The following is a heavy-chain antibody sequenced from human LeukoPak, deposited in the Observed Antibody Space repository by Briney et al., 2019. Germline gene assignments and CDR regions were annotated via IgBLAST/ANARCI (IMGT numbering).Heavy chain of an antibody. CDR3: ARGGSSWYLSSGFPGLPSYYFDY. CDR2: INHSGST. D-gene: IGHD6-13*01. CDR1: GDSFSGYY. V-gene: IGHV4-34*01. J-gene: IGHJ4*02. Sequence: PSETLSLTCAVYGDSFSGYYWSWIRQPPGKGLEWIGEINHSGSTNYNPSLKSRVTISVDTSKNQFSLKLSSVTAADTAVYYCARGGSSWYLSSGFPGLPSYYFDYWGQGTLVTVSS.